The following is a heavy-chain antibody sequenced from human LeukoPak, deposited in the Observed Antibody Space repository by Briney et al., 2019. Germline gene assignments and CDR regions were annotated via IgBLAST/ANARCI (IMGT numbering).Heavy chain of an antibody. CDR2: INPNNCDT. D-gene: IGHD3-16*01. CDR3: ARDFGDPF. J-gene: IGHJ4*02. V-gene: IGHV1-2*02. CDR1: GYTFTGYY. Sequence: ASVKVSCKASGYTFTGYYMHWVRQAPGQGLEWMGWINPNNCDTNYAENFQGRVTMTGDTSISTASMELIRLRSDDTAVYYCARDFGDPFWGQGTLVTVSS.